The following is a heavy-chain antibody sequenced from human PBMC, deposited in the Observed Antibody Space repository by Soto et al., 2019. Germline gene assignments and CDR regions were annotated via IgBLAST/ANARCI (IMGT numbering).Heavy chain of an antibody. CDR1: GGTFSSYA. D-gene: IGHD6-6*01. Sequence: SVKVSCKASGGTFSSYAISWVRQAPGQGLEWMGGIIPIFGTANYAQKFQGRVTITADESTSTAYMELSSLRSEDTAVYYCARDEYSSSIVDYYYYGMDVWGQGTTVTV. V-gene: IGHV1-69*13. CDR2: IIPIFGTA. J-gene: IGHJ6*02. CDR3: ARDEYSSSIVDYYYYGMDV.